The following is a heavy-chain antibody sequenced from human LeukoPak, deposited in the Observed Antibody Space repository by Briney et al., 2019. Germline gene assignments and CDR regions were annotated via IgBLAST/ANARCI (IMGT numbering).Heavy chain of an antibody. CDR3: ARRFGEFLDY. V-gene: IGHV3-33*01. CDR1: GFTFSSYG. J-gene: IGHJ4*02. D-gene: IGHD3-10*01. Sequence: GGSLRLSCAASGFTFSSYGMHWVRQAPGNGLEWVDFIWYDGSTKYYADSEKGRFTISRDNSKNTQYLQMNSLRAEETAVYYCARRFGEFLDYWGQGTLVTVSS. CDR2: IWYDGSTK.